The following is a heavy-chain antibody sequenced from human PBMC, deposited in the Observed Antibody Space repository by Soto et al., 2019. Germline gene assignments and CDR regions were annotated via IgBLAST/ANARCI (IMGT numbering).Heavy chain of an antibody. CDR3: TRIYCSGGSCPYYYGMDV. J-gene: IGHJ6*02. Sequence: PGGSLRLSCTASGFTFGDYAMSWVRQAPGKGLEWVGFIRSKAYGGTTEYAASVKGRFTISRDDSRSIAYLQMNSLKTEDTAVYYCTRIYCSGGSCPYYYGMDVWGQGTTVTVSS. CDR1: GFTFGDYA. D-gene: IGHD2-15*01. V-gene: IGHV3-49*04. CDR2: IRSKAYGGTT.